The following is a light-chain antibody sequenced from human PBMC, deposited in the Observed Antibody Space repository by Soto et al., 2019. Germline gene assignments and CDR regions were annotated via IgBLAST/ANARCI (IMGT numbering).Light chain of an antibody. CDR1: SSGVGGYNY. J-gene: IGLJ1*01. V-gene: IGLV2-14*01. CDR3: SSYTSSSTL. CDR2: EVS. Sequence: QSVLTQPASVSGSPGQSITISCTGTSSGVGGYNYVSWYQQHPGKAPKLMIYEVSNRPSGVSNRFSGSKSGNTASLTISGLQAEDEADYYCSSYTSSSTLFGTGTKVTVL.